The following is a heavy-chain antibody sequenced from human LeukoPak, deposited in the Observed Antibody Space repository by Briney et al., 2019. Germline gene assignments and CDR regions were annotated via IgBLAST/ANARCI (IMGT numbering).Heavy chain of an antibody. CDR1: GYTFTNYY. V-gene: IGHV1-46*01. J-gene: IGHJ5*02. Sequence: ASVKVSCKASGYTFTNYYMHWVRQAPGQGIGWMGLTNPTGTGTNYAQKFRGRVTLTRDTSTTTVYMELSRLRSDDTAVYYCARDIVMVTYWFDPWGQGTLVTVSS. D-gene: IGHD5-18*01. CDR3: ARDIVMVTYWFDP. CDR2: TNPTGTGT.